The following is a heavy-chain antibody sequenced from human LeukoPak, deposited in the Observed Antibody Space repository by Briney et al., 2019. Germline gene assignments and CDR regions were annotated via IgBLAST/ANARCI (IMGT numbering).Heavy chain of an antibody. CDR2: ISYDGSNK. CDR1: GFTFSSYG. J-gene: IGHJ4*02. Sequence: GRSLRLSCAASGFTFSSYGMHWVRQAPGKGLEWVAVISYDGSNKYYADSVKGRFTISRDNSKNTLYLQMNSLRAEDTAVYYCARDREMATITCFDYWGQGTLVTVSS. V-gene: IGHV3-30*03. CDR3: ARDREMATITCFDY. D-gene: IGHD5-24*01.